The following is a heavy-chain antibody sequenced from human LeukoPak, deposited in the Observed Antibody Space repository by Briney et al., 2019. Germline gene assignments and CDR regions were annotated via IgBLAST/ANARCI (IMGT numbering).Heavy chain of an antibody. CDR1: GFMFADHG. V-gene: IGHV3-20*04. Sequence: GGSLRLSCAASGFMFADHGMTWVRQVPGKGLESVSGINWNGGSTGYVDSVKGRFTISRDNAKNVLFLQMNNLRAEDTAFYYCARGEWDLRDWGQGTLVIVSS. J-gene: IGHJ4*02. D-gene: IGHD1-26*01. CDR2: INWNGGST. CDR3: ARGEWDLRD.